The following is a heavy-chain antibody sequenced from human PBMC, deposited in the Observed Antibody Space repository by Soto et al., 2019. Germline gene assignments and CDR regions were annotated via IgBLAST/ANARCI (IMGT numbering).Heavy chain of an antibody. CDR1: GYTFTNYY. J-gene: IGHJ6*02. Sequence: QVQLVQSGAEVKKPGASVKVSCKASGYTFTNYYVHWVRQAPGQGLEWMGVINPSGGGTSYAQKFQGRATRTRNTSTTTVNMEQTRLRTVDPAIKFGARGGAVAGLLFCFFGLDAWGQGPTVTVSS. D-gene: IGHD6-19*01. V-gene: IGHV1-46*03. CDR2: INPSGGGT. CDR3: ARGGAVAGLLFCFFGLDA.